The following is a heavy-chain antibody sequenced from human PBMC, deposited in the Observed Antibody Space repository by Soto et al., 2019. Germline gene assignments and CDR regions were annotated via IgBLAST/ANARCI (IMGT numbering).Heavy chain of an antibody. CDR2: IRSKANSYAT. CDR1: GFTFSGSA. Sequence: EVQLVESGGGLVQPGGSLKLSCAASGFTFSGSAMHWVRQASGKGLEWVGRIRSKANSYATAYAASVKGRFTISRDDSKNKAYLQMNSLKTEDTAVYYCTSPSYCSGGSCYYGDWGQGTLVTVSS. V-gene: IGHV3-73*01. D-gene: IGHD2-15*01. CDR3: TSPSYCSGGSCYYGD. J-gene: IGHJ4*02.